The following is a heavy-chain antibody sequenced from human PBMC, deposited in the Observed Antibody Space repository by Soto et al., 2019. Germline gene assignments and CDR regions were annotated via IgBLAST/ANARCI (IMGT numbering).Heavy chain of an antibody. CDR3: ARDGLGDVNWFDP. Sequence: QVQLQQWGAGLLKPSETLSLTCAVHGGSLSSYYWSWIRQPPGKGMEWIGEINHGGGANYNPSLKSRVTILMDRSKNQFSLRLSSVTAADTAVYYCARDGLGDVNWFDPWGQGTLVTVSS. CDR2: INHGGGA. V-gene: IGHV4-34*01. J-gene: IGHJ5*02. CDR1: GGSLSSYY. D-gene: IGHD2-8*01.